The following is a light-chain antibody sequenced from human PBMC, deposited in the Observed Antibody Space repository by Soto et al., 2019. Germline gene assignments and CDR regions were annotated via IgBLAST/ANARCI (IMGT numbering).Light chain of an antibody. Sequence: DIQMTQSPSSLSASVGDRVTITCRASQSISSYLNWYQQKPGKAPKLLSYAACSLQSGVPSRFSGSGSGTDFTLPISRLQPEDFATYYCQQSDSTPDTFGQGTKREIK. J-gene: IGKJ2*01. CDR2: AAC. CDR3: QQSDSTPDT. V-gene: IGKV1-39*01. CDR1: QSISSY.